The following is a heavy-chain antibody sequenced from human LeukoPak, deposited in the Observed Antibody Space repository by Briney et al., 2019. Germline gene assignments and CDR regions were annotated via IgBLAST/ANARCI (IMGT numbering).Heavy chain of an antibody. J-gene: IGHJ4*02. D-gene: IGHD3-22*01. V-gene: IGHV1-69*01. Sequence: SSAKVSCKASGGTFSSYAISWVRQAPGQGLEWMGGIIPIFGTANYAQKFQGRVTITADESTSTAYMELSSLRSEDTAGYYCARERRNYYDSSGYYYWGQGTLVAVSS. CDR1: GGTFSSYA. CDR3: ARERRNYYDSSGYYY. CDR2: IIPIFGTA.